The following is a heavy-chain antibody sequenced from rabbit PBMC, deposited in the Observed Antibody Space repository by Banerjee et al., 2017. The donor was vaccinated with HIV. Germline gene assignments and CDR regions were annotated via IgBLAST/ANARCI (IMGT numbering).Heavy chain of an antibody. J-gene: IGHJ4*01. CDR2: IDPVFGIA. V-gene: IGHV1S7*01. CDR1: GFAFTTYY. Sequence: QLKETGGGLVQPGGSLTLSCKASGFAFTTYYMSWVRQAPGKGLEWIGSIDPVFGIANSAGGVNGRFPFPGDNAQNTVNFKINILTAADTATYFGARDYNRGGDLWGQGPLVTVS. CDR3: ARDYNRGGDL.